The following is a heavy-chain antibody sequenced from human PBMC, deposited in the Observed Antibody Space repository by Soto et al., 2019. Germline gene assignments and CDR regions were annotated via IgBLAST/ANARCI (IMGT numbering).Heavy chain of an antibody. CDR3: AKVTFSGDYYYSYGMDV. CDR1: GFIFSSYA. V-gene: IGHV3-23*01. CDR2: ISGTGVNT. J-gene: IGHJ6*02. D-gene: IGHD1-26*01. Sequence: EEQLLESGGGLVQPGGSLRLSCEASGFIFSSYAITWVRQAPGKGLEWVSTISGTGVNTYYADSVKGRFIVSRDNSKNTLYLQMNSLRPEDTAVYYCAKVTFSGDYYYSYGMDVWGQGTTVTVSS.